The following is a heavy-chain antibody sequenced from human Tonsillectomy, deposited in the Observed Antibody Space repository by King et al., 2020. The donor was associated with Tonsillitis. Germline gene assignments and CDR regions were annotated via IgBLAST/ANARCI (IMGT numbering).Heavy chain of an antibody. J-gene: IGHJ2*01. Sequence: VQLVESGGGLVQPGGSLRLSCAASGFTFSSYWMHWVRQAPGKGLVWVSRINSDGSSTSYADSVKGRFTISRDNAKNTLYLQMNSLRAEATAVYFCARSTYYDFLTGYEHYWYFDLWGRGTLVTVSS. V-gene: IGHV3-74*01. D-gene: IGHD3-9*01. CDR3: ARSTYYDFLTGYEHYWYFDL. CDR2: INSDGSST. CDR1: GFTFSSYW.